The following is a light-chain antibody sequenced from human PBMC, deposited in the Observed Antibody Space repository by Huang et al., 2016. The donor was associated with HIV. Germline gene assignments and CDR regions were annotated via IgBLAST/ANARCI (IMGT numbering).Light chain of an antibody. CDR2: GAS. Sequence: EIVLTQSPGTLSLSPGERATLSCRASQSVSSSYLAWYQQKPGQAPRLLSYGASSRATGIPGRLSGSGSGTDFTLTISRLEPEDFAVYYCQQYGSSLYTFGQGTKLEIK. CDR3: QQYGSSLYT. J-gene: IGKJ2*01. CDR1: QSVSSSY. V-gene: IGKV3-20*01.